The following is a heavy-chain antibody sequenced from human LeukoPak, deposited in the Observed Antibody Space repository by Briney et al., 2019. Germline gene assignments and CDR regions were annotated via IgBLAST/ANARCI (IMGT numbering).Heavy chain of an antibody. CDR1: GGSISNYY. Sequence: SETLSLTCTVSGGSISNYYWNWIRQPPGKGLEWIGYIYYSGTTNYNPSLKSRVTMSVDTSKNQFSLKLSSVTAADTAVYYCARGIAAAGPYDYWGQGTLVTVSS. J-gene: IGHJ4*02. V-gene: IGHV4-59*12. CDR3: ARGIAAAGPYDY. D-gene: IGHD6-13*01. CDR2: IYYSGTT.